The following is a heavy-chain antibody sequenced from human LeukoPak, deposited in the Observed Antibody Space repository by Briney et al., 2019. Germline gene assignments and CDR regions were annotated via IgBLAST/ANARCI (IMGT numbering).Heavy chain of an antibody. CDR3: AREERETSFDH. Sequence: GGSLRLSCAASGFTFSNYVMHWVHQAPGKGLEWVALIWYDGRNEYYADSVKGRFSISRDNSKNTLFLQMDSLRAEDTAVYYCAREERETSFDHWGQGTLVTVSS. CDR2: IWYDGRNE. CDR1: GFTFSNYV. V-gene: IGHV3-33*01. J-gene: IGHJ4*02. D-gene: IGHD1-26*01.